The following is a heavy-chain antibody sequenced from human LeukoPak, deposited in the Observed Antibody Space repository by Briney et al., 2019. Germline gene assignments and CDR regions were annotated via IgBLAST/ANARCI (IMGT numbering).Heavy chain of an antibody. V-gene: IGHV4-59*01. D-gene: IGHD3-10*01. CDR1: GGSFSTYY. J-gene: IGHJ4*02. CDR2: IYYSGST. CDR3: ARASMVRGKSDC. Sequence: SETLSLTCTVSGGSFSTYYWSWIRQPPGKGLEWIGYIYYSGSTNYNPSLKSRVTISVDTSKNQFSLKLSSVTAADTAVYYCARASMVRGKSDCWDQGTLVTVSS.